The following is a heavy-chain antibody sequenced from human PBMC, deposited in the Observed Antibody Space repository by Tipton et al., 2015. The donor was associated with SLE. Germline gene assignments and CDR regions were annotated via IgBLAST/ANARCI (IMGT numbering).Heavy chain of an antibody. V-gene: IGHV4-59*12. CDR1: GVSISHYY. CDR3: ARVVTVLATHYYDMDV. D-gene: IGHD2-21*02. J-gene: IGHJ6*02. CDR2: IYYGGTT. Sequence: TLSLTCTVSGVSISHYYWSWIRQPPGKGLEWIGNIYYGGTTYYNPSLKSRVTMSVDTSKTQFSLKVMSLTAADTAVYYCARVVTVLATHYYDMDVWGQGTTVTVSS.